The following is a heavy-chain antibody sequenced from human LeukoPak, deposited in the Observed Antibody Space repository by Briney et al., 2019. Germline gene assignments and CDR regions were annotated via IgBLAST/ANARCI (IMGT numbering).Heavy chain of an antibody. CDR3: ARDRIAGGGWLDP. CDR1: SGSFSGYY. V-gene: IGHV4-34*09. CDR2: INHSGST. Sequence: SETLSLTCAVYSGSFSGYYWSWIRQPPGKGLEWIGEINHSGSTYYNPSLKSRLTISVDTSKNQFSLKLSSVTAADTAVYYCARDRIAGGGWLDPWGQGILVTVSS. J-gene: IGHJ5*02. D-gene: IGHD3-16*01.